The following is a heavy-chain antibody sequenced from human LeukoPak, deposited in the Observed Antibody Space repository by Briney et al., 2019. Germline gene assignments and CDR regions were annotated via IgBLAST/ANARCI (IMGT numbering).Heavy chain of an antibody. CDR3: ARLRYNWNTNWFDP. Sequence: PSETLSLTCTVSGGSISSYCWSWIRQPAGKGLEWIGRIYTSGSTNYNPSLKSRVTMSVDTSKNQFSLKLSSVTAADTAVYYCARLRYNWNTNWFDPWGQGTLVTVSS. V-gene: IGHV4-4*07. CDR1: GGSISSYC. D-gene: IGHD1/OR15-1a*01. CDR2: IYTSGST. J-gene: IGHJ5*02.